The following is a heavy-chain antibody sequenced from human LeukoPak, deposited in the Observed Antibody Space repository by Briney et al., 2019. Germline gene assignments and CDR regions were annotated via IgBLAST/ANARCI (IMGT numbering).Heavy chain of an antibody. CDR1: GYTFTSYY. J-gene: IGHJ5*02. D-gene: IGHD3-10*01. Sequence: ASVKVSCKAPGYTFTSYYMHWVRQAPGQGLEWMGIINPSGGSTSYAQKFQGRVTMTRDTSTSTVYMELSSLRSEDTAVYYCARALQLLWFGEWWFDPWGQGTLVTVSS. V-gene: IGHV1-46*01. CDR3: ARALQLLWFGEWWFDP. CDR2: INPSGGST.